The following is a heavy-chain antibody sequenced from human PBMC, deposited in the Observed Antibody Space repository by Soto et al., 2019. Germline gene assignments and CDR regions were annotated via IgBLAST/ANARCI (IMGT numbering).Heavy chain of an antibody. CDR2: VQYDQTT. J-gene: IGHJ4*02. V-gene: IGHV4-39*01. CDR3: ARQRGRFGEADY. Sequence: QLQLQESGPGLLKPAETLFLSCSVSGGSVGGSGYYWGWIRQSPVKGLEWIGNVQYDQTTYYSPSLESRLTISIDSLKNNVSLNLTSVIAADTAVYYCARQRGRFGEADYWGQGTLVTVSS. CDR1: GGSVGGSGYY. D-gene: IGHD3-10*01.